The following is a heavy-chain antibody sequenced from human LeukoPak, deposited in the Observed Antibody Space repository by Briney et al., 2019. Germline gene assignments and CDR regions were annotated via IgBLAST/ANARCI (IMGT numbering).Heavy chain of an antibody. Sequence: GGSLRLSCAASGFIFKDYWMIWVRQAPGKGLEWVANIKQDGSEKFYVASVKGRFTISRDNGKSSLYLQMNSLRAEDTALYYCATSYDMGWLIGYWGQGTLVTVSS. V-gene: IGHV3-7*03. D-gene: IGHD3/OR15-3a*01. CDR3: ATSYDMGWLIGY. CDR2: IKQDGSEK. CDR1: GFIFKDYW. J-gene: IGHJ4*02.